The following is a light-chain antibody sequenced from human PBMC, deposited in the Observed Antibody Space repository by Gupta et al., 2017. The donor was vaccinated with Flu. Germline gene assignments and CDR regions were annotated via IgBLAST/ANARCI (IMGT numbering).Light chain of an antibody. J-gene: IGKJ1*01. CDR1: QKNRKY. Sequence: TCVSAYIRDRFSNSGQASQKNRKYLEWYQQKPGKAPKLLISSASRGKSGVPARFRGSGYGTDFTLTISRRQPEDFANYYCQQKNNTPWPFGQGTKVEIK. CDR2: SAS. V-gene: IGKV1-39*01. CDR3: QQKNNTPWP.